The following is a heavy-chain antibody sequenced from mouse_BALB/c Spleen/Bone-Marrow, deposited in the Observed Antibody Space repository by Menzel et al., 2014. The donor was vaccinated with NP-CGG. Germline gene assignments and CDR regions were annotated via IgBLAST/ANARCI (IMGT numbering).Heavy chain of an antibody. Sequence: QVQLKDSGPGLVQPSQSLSITCTVSGFSLTSYGVHWVRQSPGKGLEWLGAIWSGGSTDYNAAFISRLSISKDNSKSQVFFKMNSLQANDTAIYYCARGLYYDYEFAYLGQGTLGTVSA. D-gene: IGHD2-4*01. CDR1: GFSLTSYG. V-gene: IGHV2-2*02. CDR3: ARGLYYDYEFAY. CDR2: IWSGGST. J-gene: IGHJ3*01.